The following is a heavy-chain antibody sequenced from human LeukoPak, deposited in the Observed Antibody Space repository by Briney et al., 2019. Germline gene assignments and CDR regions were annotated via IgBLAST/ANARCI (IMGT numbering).Heavy chain of an antibody. D-gene: IGHD4-17*01. Sequence: ASVKVSCKASGGTFSSYAISWVRQAPGQGLEWMGGIIPIFGTANYAQKFQGRVTITADKSTSTAYMELSSLRSEDTAVYYCARSRGYGDYTGDAFDIWGQGTMVTVSS. V-gene: IGHV1-69*06. CDR1: GGTFSSYA. CDR3: ARSRGYGDYTGDAFDI. J-gene: IGHJ3*02. CDR2: IIPIFGTA.